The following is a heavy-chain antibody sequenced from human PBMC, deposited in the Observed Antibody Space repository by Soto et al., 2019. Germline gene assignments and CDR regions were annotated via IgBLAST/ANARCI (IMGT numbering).Heavy chain of an antibody. J-gene: IGHJ5*02. D-gene: IGHD3-10*02. CDR1: GGSIGTYY. V-gene: IGHV4-59*01. Sequence: QVQLQESGPGLVKPSETLSLTCSITGGSIGTYYWSLIRQPPGKGLEWIGYIFYSGSTNYNASLKSRVSISVDTSKNQFSLKLTSVTAADTAVYFCARVLFSRFDPWGQGTLVTVSS. CDR2: IFYSGST. CDR3: ARVLFSRFDP.